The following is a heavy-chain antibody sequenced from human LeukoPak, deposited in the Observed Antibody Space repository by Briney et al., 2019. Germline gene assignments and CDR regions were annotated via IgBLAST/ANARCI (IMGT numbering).Heavy chain of an antibody. J-gene: IGHJ4*02. Sequence: SVKVCCKASGYTFDSYGISCMRQAPGQGLEWMGGISPICGTANYAQKFQGRVTITADESTSTAYMELSSLRSEDTAVYYCAMAARPAPGPYCGGDCSSQLFDYWGQGTLVTVSS. D-gene: IGHD2-21*02. V-gene: IGHV1-69*13. CDR3: AMAARPAPGPYCGGDCSSQLFDY. CDR2: ISPICGTA. CDR1: GYTFDSYG.